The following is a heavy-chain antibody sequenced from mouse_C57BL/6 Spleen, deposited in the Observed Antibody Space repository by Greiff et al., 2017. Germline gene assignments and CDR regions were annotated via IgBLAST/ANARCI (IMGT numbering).Heavy chain of an antibody. Sequence: VQRVESGPELVKPGASVKISCKASGYTFTDYYINWVKQRPGQGLEWIGWIFPGSGSTYYNEKFKGKATLTVDKSSSTAYMLLSSLTSEDSAVYFCASAIYYYGSSPWYFDVWGTGTTVTVSS. CDR3: ASAIYYYGSSPWYFDV. D-gene: IGHD1-1*01. V-gene: IGHV1-75*01. J-gene: IGHJ1*03. CDR2: IFPGSGST. CDR1: GYTFTDYY.